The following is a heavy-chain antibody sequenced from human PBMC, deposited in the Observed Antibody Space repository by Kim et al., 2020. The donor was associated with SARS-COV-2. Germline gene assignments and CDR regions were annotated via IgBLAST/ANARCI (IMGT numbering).Heavy chain of an antibody. CDR3: ARDSRGSYYFDY. J-gene: IGHJ4*02. Sequence: GGSLRLSCAAYGFIFSDYYMSWIRQAPGKGLEWISYISSSSSTIYSADSVKGRFTISRDNAKNSLYLQMNSLRAEDTAVYYCARDSRGSYYFDYWGLGTLVTVSS. CDR2: ISSSSSTI. CDR1: GFIFSDYY. V-gene: IGHV3-11*01.